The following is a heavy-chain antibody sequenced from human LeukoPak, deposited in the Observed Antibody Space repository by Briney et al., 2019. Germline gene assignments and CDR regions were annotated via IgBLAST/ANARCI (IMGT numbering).Heavy chain of an antibody. CDR3: ARLAWGDPDY. Sequence: GESLKISCKGSGYSFTSYWISWVRQMHGKGLDWMGRIDPSDSYTNYSPSFQGHVTISADKSISTAYLQWSSLKASDTAMYYCARLAWGDPDYWGQGTLVTVSS. V-gene: IGHV5-10-1*01. CDR1: GYSFTSYW. CDR2: IDPSDSYT. D-gene: IGHD3-16*01. J-gene: IGHJ4*02.